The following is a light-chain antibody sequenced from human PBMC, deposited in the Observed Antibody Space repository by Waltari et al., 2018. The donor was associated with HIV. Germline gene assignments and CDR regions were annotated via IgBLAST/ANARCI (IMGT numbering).Light chain of an antibody. CDR2: WAT. Sequence: DIALIQSPDFLAVSLGERATVSCKSNHTVLYSSNNKNYLAWYQHKPGQPPKLLFYWATTRESGVSDRVGGSGSGTEFALTISSLHAEDVAVYYCQQYYSLPRTFGQGTKVEIK. CDR3: QQYYSLPRT. CDR1: HTVLYSSNNKNY. J-gene: IGKJ1*01. V-gene: IGKV4-1*01.